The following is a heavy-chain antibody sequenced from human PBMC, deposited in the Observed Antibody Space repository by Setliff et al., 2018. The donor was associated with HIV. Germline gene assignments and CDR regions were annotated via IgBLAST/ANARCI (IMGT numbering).Heavy chain of an antibody. Sequence: SETLSLTCAVSSASTSNYHWSWIRQTPGKGLEWIGSIYTSGTTNYNPSLEGRITTSVDLSKNHFSLNLHSVTAADTATYFCARLGRAIDDGGSSLRLDFWGQGMLVTVSS. CDR1: SASTSNYH. CDR3: ARLGRAIDDGGSSLRLDF. V-gene: IGHV4-4*09. J-gene: IGHJ4*02. D-gene: IGHD2-21*01. CDR2: IYTSGTT.